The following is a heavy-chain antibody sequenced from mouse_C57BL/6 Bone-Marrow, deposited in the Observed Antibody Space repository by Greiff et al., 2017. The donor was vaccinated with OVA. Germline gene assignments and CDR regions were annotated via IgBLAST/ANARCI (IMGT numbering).Heavy chain of an antibody. Sequence: VQLQQSGAELAKPGASVKLSCKASGYTFTSYWMHWVKQRPGQGLEWIGYITPSSGYTKYNQKFKDKATLTADKSYSTAYMHLSSRTYEDTSVYYCARFLPWCAYWGQGTLVTVSA. V-gene: IGHV1-7*01. CDR1: GYTFTSYW. J-gene: IGHJ3*01. CDR2: ITPSSGYT. CDR3: ARFLPWCAY. D-gene: IGHD2-1*01.